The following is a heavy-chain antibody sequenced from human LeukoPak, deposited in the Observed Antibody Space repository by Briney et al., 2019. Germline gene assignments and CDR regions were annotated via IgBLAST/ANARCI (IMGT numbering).Heavy chain of an antibody. CDR3: AIYYYDSSGSRMIPFDY. CDR1: GGTFSSYA. V-gene: IGHV1-69*13. J-gene: IGHJ4*02. D-gene: IGHD3-22*01. Sequence: ASVKVSCKASGGTFSSYAISWVRQAPGQGLEWMGGITPIFGKANYVQKFQGRVTITADESTSTAYMELSSLRSEDTAVYYCAIYYYDSSGSRMIPFDYWGQGTLVTVSS. CDR2: ITPIFGKA.